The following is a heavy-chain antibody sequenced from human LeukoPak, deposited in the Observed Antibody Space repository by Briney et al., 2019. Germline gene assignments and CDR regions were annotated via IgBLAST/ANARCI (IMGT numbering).Heavy chain of an antibody. D-gene: IGHD3-22*01. Sequence: RGSLRLSCAASGFTFSSYEMNWVRQAPGKGLEWVSYISSSGSTIYYADSVKGRFTISRDNAKNSLYLQMNSLRAEDAAVYYCARVVGYDSRGDYWGQGTLVTVSS. V-gene: IGHV3-48*03. CDR2: ISSSGSTI. CDR3: ARVVGYDSRGDY. CDR1: GFTFSSYE. J-gene: IGHJ4*02.